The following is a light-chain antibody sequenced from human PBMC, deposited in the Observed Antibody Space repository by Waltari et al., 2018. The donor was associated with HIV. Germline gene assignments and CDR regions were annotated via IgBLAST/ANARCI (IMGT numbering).Light chain of an antibody. J-gene: IGLJ2*01. CDR2: DVS. V-gene: IGLV2-23*01. CDR1: SSDVGGYNY. Sequence: QSALTQPASVSGSPGQSITISCTGTSSDVGGYNYVSWYQQHPGKAPKLVIYDVSERPSRVSNRFSGSKSGNTASLTISGLQAEDEADYNCCSYAGSSTLLFGGGTKVTVL. CDR3: CSYAGSSTLL.